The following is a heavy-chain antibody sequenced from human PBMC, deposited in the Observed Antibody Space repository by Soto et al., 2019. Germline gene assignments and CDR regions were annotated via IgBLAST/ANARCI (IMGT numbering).Heavy chain of an antibody. D-gene: IGHD1-26*01. Sequence: EVQLVESGGGLVQPGKSRRVSCAASGFTFSSYAMNCVRQAPGKGLEWISYISVGSGSIFYADSVQGRFTISRDDAQNSLFLQMNTLTDEDTAVYYCVRDDKWAFDIWGQGTTVIVSS. CDR2: ISVGSGSI. J-gene: IGHJ3*02. V-gene: IGHV3-48*02. CDR1: GFTFSSYA. CDR3: VRDDKWAFDI.